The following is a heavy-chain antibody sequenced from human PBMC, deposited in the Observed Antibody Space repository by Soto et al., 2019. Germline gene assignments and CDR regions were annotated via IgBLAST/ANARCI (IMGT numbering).Heavy chain of an antibody. CDR2: IIPIFTRT. CDR1: GGTFSTSS. CDR3: ARDVVRSTAGDS. Sequence: QLQLVQSGTEVKEPGSSVKVSCKASGGTFSTSSFVWVRQGPGQGLEWMGGIIPIFTRTNFAQKFQGRVTFSADESTRTTYMERRSLTSEDTAIYYCARDVVRSTAGDSWGQGTLVTGSS. V-gene: IGHV1-69*01. D-gene: IGHD2-15*01. J-gene: IGHJ4*02.